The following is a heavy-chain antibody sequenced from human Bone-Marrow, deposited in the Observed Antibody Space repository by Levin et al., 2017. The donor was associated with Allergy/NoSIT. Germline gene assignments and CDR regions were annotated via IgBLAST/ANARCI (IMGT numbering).Heavy chain of an antibody. Sequence: GASVKVSCKASGDESKSFAMNWVRQVPGQGFEWIGGIIPKFGIPRFAPRFQGRVTIYADEFPSTVYMELTSMSSADPATYYCATCGYSEGSTHGPPQKYFYGMDVWGQGTTVTVSS. CDR3: ATCGYSEGSTHGPPQKYFYGMDV. J-gene: IGHJ6*02. CDR2: IIPKFGIP. D-gene: IGHD2-8*01. CDR1: GDESKSFA. V-gene: IGHV1-69*13.